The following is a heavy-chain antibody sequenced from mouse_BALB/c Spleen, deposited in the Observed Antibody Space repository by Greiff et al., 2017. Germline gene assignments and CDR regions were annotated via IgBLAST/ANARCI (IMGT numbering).Heavy chain of an antibody. J-gene: IGHJ4*01. D-gene: IGHD1-1*01. Sequence: VKLMESGPDLVAPSQSLSITCTVSGFSLTSYGVHWVRQPPGKGLEWLVVIWSDGSTTYNSALKSRLSISKDNSKSQVFLKMNSLQTDDTAMYYCARHNYYGSSYSAMDYWGQGTSVTVSS. V-gene: IGHV2-6-2*01. CDR1: GFSLTSYG. CDR2: IWSDGST. CDR3: ARHNYYGSSYSAMDY.